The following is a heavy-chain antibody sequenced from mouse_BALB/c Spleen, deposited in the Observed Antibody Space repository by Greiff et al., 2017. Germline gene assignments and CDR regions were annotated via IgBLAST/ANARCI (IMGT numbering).Heavy chain of an antibody. CDR2: ISNGGGST. V-gene: IGHV5-12-2*01. CDR3: ARQGTGTGAMDY. Sequence: EVKLMESGGGLVQPGGSLKLSCAASGFTFSSYTMSWVRQTPEKRLEWVAYISNGGGSTYYPDTVKGRFTISRDNAKNTLYLQMSSLKSEDTAMYYCARQGTGTGAMDYWGQGTSVTVSS. J-gene: IGHJ4*01. D-gene: IGHD4-1*01. CDR1: GFTFSSYT.